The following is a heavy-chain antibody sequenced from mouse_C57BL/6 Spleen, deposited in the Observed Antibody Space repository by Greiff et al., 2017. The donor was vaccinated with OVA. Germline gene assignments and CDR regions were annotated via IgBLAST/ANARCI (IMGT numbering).Heavy chain of an antibody. D-gene: IGHD2-12*01. CDR2: IDPSDSET. Sequence: VQLQQPGAELVRPGSSVKLSCKASGYTFTSYWMHWVKQRPIQGLEWIGNIDPSDSETPYNQKFKDKATLTVDKSSSTAYMHLRSLTSADSAFYYCASFNYSHYGFAYWGQGTLVTVSA. CDR1: GYTFTSYW. J-gene: IGHJ3*01. CDR3: ASFNYSHYGFAY. V-gene: IGHV1-52*01.